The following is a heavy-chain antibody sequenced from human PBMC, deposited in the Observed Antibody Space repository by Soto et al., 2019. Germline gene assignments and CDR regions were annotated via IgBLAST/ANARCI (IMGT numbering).Heavy chain of an antibody. CDR3: ARLETAAGTLFPLDY. CDR1: GGSISSSSYY. V-gene: IGHV4-39*01. J-gene: IGHJ4*02. CDR2: IYYSGST. D-gene: IGHD6-13*01. Sequence: SETLSLTCTVSGGSISSSSYYWGWIRQPPGKGLEWSGSIYYSGSTYYNPSLKSRVTISVDTSKNQFSLKLSSVTAADTAVYYCARLETAAGTLFPLDYWGQGTLVTVSS.